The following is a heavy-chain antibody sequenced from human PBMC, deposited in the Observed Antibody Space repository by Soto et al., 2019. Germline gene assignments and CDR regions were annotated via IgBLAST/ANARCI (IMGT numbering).Heavy chain of an antibody. CDR3: ARVASMVRGVIDKWFEP. CDR1: GGTFSSYA. J-gene: IGHJ5*02. Sequence: QVPLVQSGAEVKKPGSSVTVSCKASGGTFSSYAIHWVRQAPGQGLEWMGGIIPMYGPAKYAQRFQVRVTNTADETTPTVYMELTSLTSQETEVDYCARVASMVRGVIDKWFEPWGHGTLVTVSS. V-gene: IGHV1-69*01. CDR2: IIPMYGPA. D-gene: IGHD3-10*01.